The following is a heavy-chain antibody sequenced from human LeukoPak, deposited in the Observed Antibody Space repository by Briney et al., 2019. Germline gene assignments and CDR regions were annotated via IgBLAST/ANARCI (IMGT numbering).Heavy chain of an antibody. J-gene: IGHJ4*02. CDR3: ARYSGMGYSPGTYSNS. V-gene: IGHV4-39*01. D-gene: IGHD1-26*01. CDR1: GGSISISNYY. CDR2: MSYSGRT. Sequence: SETLSLTCTVSGGSISISNYYWGWIRQPPGKGLEWIGSMSYSGRTYYNPSLKTRVTVSLDTSKNQFSLKLSSVSAADTAVYYCARYSGMGYSPGTYSNSWGQGTRVTVSS.